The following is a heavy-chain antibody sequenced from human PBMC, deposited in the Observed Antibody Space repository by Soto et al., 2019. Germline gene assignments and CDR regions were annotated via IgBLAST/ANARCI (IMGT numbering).Heavy chain of an antibody. V-gene: IGHV3-9*01. CDR1: GFTFDDYA. CDR2: ISWNSGSI. D-gene: IGHD6-13*01. J-gene: IGHJ6*04. Sequence: EVQLVESGGGLVQPGRSLRLSCAASGFTFDDYAMHWVRQAPGKGLEWVSGISWNSGSIGYADSVKGRFPISRDNANNSLYLQMNSLRAEDTALYYCAKDRQLSRAAAGTSLDYYYGMDVWGKGTTVTVSS. CDR3: AKDRQLSRAAAGTSLDYYYGMDV.